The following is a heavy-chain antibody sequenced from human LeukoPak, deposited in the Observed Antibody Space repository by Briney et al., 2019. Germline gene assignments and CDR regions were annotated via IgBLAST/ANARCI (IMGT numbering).Heavy chain of an antibody. CDR3: ARETKIQLWSY. Sequence: SETLSLTCTVSGVSMSSSPYYWGWIRQPPGKGLEWIGSIYYSGSTYYNPSLKSRVTISVDTSKNQFSLKLSSVTAADTAVYYCARETKIQLWSYWGQGTLVTVSS. CDR2: IYYSGST. V-gene: IGHV4-39*07. CDR1: GVSMSSSPYY. J-gene: IGHJ4*02. D-gene: IGHD5-18*01.